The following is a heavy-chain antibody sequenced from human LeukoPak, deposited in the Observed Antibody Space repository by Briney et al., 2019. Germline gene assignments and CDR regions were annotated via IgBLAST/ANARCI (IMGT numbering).Heavy chain of an antibody. D-gene: IGHD2-15*01. CDR1: GYSFIVHY. Sequence: ASVKVSCKASGYSFIVHYIHWVRQAPGQGLEWMGWINPNSGGTDYAQNFQGRVTITRDTSIYTAYMELSRLTYDDTAVYYCARDPGAITPYMDVWGEGTTVTISS. CDR2: INPNSGGT. V-gene: IGHV1-2*02. J-gene: IGHJ6*03. CDR3: ARDPGAITPYMDV.